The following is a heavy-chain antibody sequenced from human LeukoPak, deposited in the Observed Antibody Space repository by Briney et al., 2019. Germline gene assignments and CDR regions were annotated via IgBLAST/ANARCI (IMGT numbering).Heavy chain of an antibody. Sequence: SGGSLRLSCAASGFSFSRYDIHWVRQAPGKGLEWVAFIRYDGSNKNYADSVKGRFTISRDNFMSTVYLQMNSLRAEDTAVYYCAKDRQTITIFGVVNTPRANFDYWGQGTLVTVSS. CDR2: IRYDGSNK. J-gene: IGHJ4*02. CDR1: GFSFSRYD. V-gene: IGHV3-30*02. CDR3: AKDRQTITIFGVVNTPRANFDY. D-gene: IGHD3-3*01.